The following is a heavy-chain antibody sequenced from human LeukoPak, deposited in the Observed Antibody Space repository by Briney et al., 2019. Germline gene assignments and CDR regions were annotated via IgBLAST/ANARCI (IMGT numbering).Heavy chain of an antibody. CDR3: ASSGRIKGDAFDI. CDR1: GFTFSSYG. Sequence: GGSLRLSCAASGFTFSSYGMHWVRQAPGKGLEWVAVISYDGSNKYYADSVKGRFTISRDNSKNTLYLQMNSLRAEDTAVYYCASSGRIKGDAFDIWGQGTMVTVSS. J-gene: IGHJ3*02. V-gene: IGHV3-30*03. CDR2: ISYDGSNK. D-gene: IGHD1-26*01.